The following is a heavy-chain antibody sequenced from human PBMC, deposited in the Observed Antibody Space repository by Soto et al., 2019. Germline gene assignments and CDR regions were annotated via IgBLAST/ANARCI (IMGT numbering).Heavy chain of an antibody. J-gene: IGHJ4*02. V-gene: IGHV3-23*01. CDR1: GFTFSSYA. CDR2: INGGGDST. Sequence: GGSLRLSCAASGFTFSSYAMSWVRQAPGKGLEWVSGINGGGDSTYFADSVRGRFTTSRDNSKNTLFLQMTSLRAEDTAVYYCARGWTFDLWGQGTLVTVSS. CDR3: ARGWTFDL. D-gene: IGHD1-1*01.